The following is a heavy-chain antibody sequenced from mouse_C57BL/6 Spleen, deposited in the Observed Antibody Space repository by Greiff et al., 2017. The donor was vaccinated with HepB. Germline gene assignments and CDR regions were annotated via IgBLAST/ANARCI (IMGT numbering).Heavy chain of an antibody. CDR2: IYPGDGDT. CDR1: GYAFSSYW. D-gene: IGHD2-9*01. J-gene: IGHJ3*01. V-gene: IGHV1-80*01. CDR3: ARGGAYYGYSFAY. Sequence: VQLQQSGAELVKPGASVKISCKASGYAFSSYWMNWVKQRPGKGLEWIGQIYPGDGDTNYNGKFKGKATLTADKSSSTAYMQLSSLTSEDSAVYFCARGGAYYGYSFAYWGQGTLVTVSA.